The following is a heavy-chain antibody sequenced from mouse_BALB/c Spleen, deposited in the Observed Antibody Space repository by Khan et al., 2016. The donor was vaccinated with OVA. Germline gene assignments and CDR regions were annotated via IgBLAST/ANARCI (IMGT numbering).Heavy chain of an antibody. V-gene: IGHV2-9*02. D-gene: IGHD1-1*01. CDR2: IWAGGST. CDR1: GFSLTSYG. CDR3: GRTFYYGACFAY. Sequence: QVQLKESGPGLVAPSQTLSITCTVSGFSLTSYGVHWVRQPPGKGLEWLGVIWAGGSTNHNSALMSRLSISKDNSKSQAFLKMNNLQTDDTAMYYCGRTFYYGACFAYWGQGTLVTVSA. J-gene: IGHJ3*01.